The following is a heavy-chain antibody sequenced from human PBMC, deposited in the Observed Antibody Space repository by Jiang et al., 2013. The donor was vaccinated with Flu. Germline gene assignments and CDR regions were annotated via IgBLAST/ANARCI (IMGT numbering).Heavy chain of an antibody. D-gene: IGHD3-22*01. CDR2: IVVGSGNT. Sequence: GAEVKKPGTSVKVSCKASGFTFTTSAMQWVRQARGQRLEWIGWIVVGSGNTNSAQKFQERVTITRDMSTSTAYMELSSLRSEDTAVYYCAATIDSSVGYYGMDVWGQGTTVTVSS. J-gene: IGHJ6*02. V-gene: IGHV1-58*02. CDR1: GFTFTTSA. CDR3: AATIDSSVGYYGMDV.